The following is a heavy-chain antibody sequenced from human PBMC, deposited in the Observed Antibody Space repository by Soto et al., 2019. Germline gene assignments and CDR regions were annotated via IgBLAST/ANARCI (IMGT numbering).Heavy chain of an antibody. CDR1: GFTFSSYN. D-gene: IGHD3-10*01. CDR2: ISSSGGYI. J-gene: IGHJ4*02. Sequence: EVQLVESGGGLVKPGGSLRLSCAASGFTFSSYNMNWVRQAPGKGLEWVSSISSSGGYIYYADSVKGRFTISRDNAKNSLYLQLNRLSAEDTAVYYGARVGVGGSGSYYAFDYWGQGTLVTVSS. CDR3: ARVGVGGSGSYYAFDY. V-gene: IGHV3-21*01.